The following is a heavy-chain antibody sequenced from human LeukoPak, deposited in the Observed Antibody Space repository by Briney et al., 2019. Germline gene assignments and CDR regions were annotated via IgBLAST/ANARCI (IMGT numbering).Heavy chain of an antibody. Sequence: SETLSLTCAVYGGSFSGYYWSWIRQPPGKGLEWIGEIDHSGSTNYNPSLKSRVTISVDTSKNQFSLKLSSVTAADTAVYYCARGRYAFDIWGQGTMVTVSS. CDR3: ARGRYAFDI. CDR2: IDHSGST. V-gene: IGHV4-34*01. J-gene: IGHJ3*02. CDR1: GGSFSGYY.